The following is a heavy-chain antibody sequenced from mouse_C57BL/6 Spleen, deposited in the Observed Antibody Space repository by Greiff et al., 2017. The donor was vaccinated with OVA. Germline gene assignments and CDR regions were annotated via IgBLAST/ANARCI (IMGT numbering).Heavy chain of an antibody. V-gene: IGHV5-16*01. D-gene: IGHD1-1*01. CDR3: ARAPITTVVADWYFDV. CDR2: INYDGSST. Sequence: VESEGGLVQPGSSMKLSCTASGFTFSDYYMAWVRQVPEKGLEWVANINYDGSSTYYLDSLKSSFIISRDNAKNILYLQMSSLKSEDTATYYCARAPITTVVADWYFDVWGTGTTVTVSS. CDR1: GFTFSDYY. J-gene: IGHJ1*03.